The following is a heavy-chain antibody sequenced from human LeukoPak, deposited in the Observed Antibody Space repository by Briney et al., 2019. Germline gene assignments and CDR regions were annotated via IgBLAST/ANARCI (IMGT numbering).Heavy chain of an antibody. V-gene: IGHV3-23*01. CDR1: GFTVSSNY. J-gene: IGHJ3*02. Sequence: GGSLRLSCAASGFTVSSNYMSWVRQAPGKGLEWVSAISGSGGSTYYADSVKGRFTISRDNSKNTLYLQMNSLRAEDTAVYYCAKIVGATQAFDIWGQGTMVTVSS. CDR2: ISGSGGST. D-gene: IGHD1-26*01. CDR3: AKIVGATQAFDI.